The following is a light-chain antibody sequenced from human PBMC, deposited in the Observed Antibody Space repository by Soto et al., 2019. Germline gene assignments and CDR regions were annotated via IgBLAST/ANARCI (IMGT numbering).Light chain of an antibody. CDR3: QQYNSWWT. CDR1: HSISSW. J-gene: IGKJ2*02. V-gene: IGKV1-5*03. CDR2: KAA. Sequence: DIPMTQSPSTLAASVVDRVTITCRASHSISSWLAWYQQKPGKAPKLLIYKAASLASGVPSRFSGSGSGTELTLTFSSLQPDDFAADYCQQYNSWWTVGQGTKLEIK.